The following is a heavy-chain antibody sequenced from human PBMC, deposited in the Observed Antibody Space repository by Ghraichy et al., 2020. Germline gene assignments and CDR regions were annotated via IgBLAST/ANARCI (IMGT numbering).Heavy chain of an antibody. CDR3: AGCTYYYDSSGYPLGMDV. D-gene: IGHD3-22*01. J-gene: IGHJ6*02. Sequence: SETLSLTCAVYGGSFSGYYWSWIRQPPGKGLEWIGEINHSGSTNYNPSLKSRVTISVDTSKNQFSLKLSSVTAADTAVYYCAGCTYYYDSSGYPLGMDVWGQGTTVTVSS. V-gene: IGHV4-34*01. CDR2: INHSGST. CDR1: GGSFSGYY.